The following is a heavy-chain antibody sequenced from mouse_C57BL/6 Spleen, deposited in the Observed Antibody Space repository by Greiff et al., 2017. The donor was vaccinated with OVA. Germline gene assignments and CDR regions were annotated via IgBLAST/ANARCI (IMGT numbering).Heavy chain of an antibody. CDR1: GYSFTDYN. J-gene: IGHJ1*03. V-gene: IGHV1-39*01. CDR3: ARMYYDGYCYFGV. Sequence: EVKLMESGPELVKPGASVKISCKASGYSFTDYNMNWVQQSNGKSLEWIGVINPNYGTTSYTQKFKGKATLTVDQSPSTAYMQLNSLTSEDSAVYYCARMYYDGYCYFGVWGTGTTVTVSS. CDR2: INPNYGTT. D-gene: IGHD1-1*01.